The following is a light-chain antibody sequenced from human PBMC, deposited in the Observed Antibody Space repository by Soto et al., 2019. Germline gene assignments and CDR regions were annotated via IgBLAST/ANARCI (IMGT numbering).Light chain of an antibody. V-gene: IGKV3-15*01. CDR1: QSVSSS. Sequence: EIVMTHSQATLAVSPCERATLSCSASQSVSSSLARYQQKRGQAPRLLIYGASTRATGIPARFSGSGSGTEFTLTISSLQSEGFAVYYCQQYNNWPPWTFGQGTKVDIK. CDR2: GAS. J-gene: IGKJ1*01. CDR3: QQYNNWPPWT.